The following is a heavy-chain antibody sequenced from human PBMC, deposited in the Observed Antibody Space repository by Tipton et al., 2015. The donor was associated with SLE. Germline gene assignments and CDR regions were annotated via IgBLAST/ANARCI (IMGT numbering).Heavy chain of an antibody. CDR3: ARVDIVATIDY. J-gene: IGHJ4*02. V-gene: IGHV4-59*08. Sequence: LRLSCTVSGGSISSYYWSWIRQPPGKGLEWIGYIYYSGSTNYNPSLKSRVTISVDTSKNQFSLKLSSVTAADTAAYYCARVDIVATIDYWGQGTLVTVSS. CDR1: GGSISSYY. CDR2: IYYSGST. D-gene: IGHD5-12*01.